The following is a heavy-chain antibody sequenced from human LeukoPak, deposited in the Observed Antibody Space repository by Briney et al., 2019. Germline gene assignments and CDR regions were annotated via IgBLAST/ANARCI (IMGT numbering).Heavy chain of an antibody. V-gene: IGHV4-38-2*01. CDR3: AIAYSNMPGNYCFDY. D-gene: IGHD6-13*01. J-gene: IGHJ4*02. CDR1: GFSISSGYY. CDR2: IYRTGTT. Sequence: SETLSLTCAVYGFSISSGYYWGWIRQPAGKGLEWIGSIYRTGTTYNNPSLKSRVTISVDTSKNQLSLKVTSVTAADTAVYYCAIAYSNMPGNYCFDYWGQGTLVTVPP.